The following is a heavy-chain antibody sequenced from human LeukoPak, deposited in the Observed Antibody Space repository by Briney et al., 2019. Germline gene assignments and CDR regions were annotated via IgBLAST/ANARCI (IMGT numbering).Heavy chain of an antibody. CDR2: IDHSGST. Sequence: KPSETLSLTCAVYGGSFSGYHWSWIRQPPGKGLEWIGEIDHSGSTNYSPSLKCRVTISVDTSKSQFSLKLSSVTAADTAVYYCARPYCSSTSCYAPFDFWGQGGLVTVSS. D-gene: IGHD2-2*01. CDR1: GGSFSGYH. V-gene: IGHV4-34*01. J-gene: IGHJ4*02. CDR3: ARPYCSSTSCYAPFDF.